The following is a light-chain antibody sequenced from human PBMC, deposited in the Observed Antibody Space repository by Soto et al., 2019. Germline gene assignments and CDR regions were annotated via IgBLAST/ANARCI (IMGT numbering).Light chain of an antibody. CDR1: QSVSSY. CDR2: DAS. CDR3: QQRSYLRLT. J-gene: IGKJ4*01. V-gene: IGKV3-11*01. Sequence: EIVLTQSPATLSLSPGERATLSCRASQSVSSYLAWYQQKPGQAPRLLIYDASNRDAGIPARFSVSGSGTDFTLTISSLEPEDFAVYYCQQRSYLRLTVGGGTKVEIK.